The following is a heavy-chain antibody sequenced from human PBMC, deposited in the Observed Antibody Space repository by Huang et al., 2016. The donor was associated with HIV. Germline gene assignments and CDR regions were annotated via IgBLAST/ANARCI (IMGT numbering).Heavy chain of an antibody. D-gene: IGHD3-10*01. J-gene: IGHJ4*02. CDR3: ARAPHYGSGSYYY. V-gene: IGHV4-34*01. Sequence: QVQLHQWGAGLLKPSETLSLTCGVFGGSFSGYYWGWIRQPPGTGLEWIGESRHMGRTNYNPSLKSRITISEETAKNQFALKLSSVTAADTAVYYCARAPHYGSGSYYYWGQGTLVTVSS. CDR2: SRHMGRT. CDR1: GGSFSGYY.